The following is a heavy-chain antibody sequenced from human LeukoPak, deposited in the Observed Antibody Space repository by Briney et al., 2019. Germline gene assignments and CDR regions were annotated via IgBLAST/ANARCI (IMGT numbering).Heavy chain of an antibody. CDR3: AKDLNNYYDSSGPIDY. CDR2: ISSSSSTI. J-gene: IGHJ4*02. D-gene: IGHD3-22*01. CDR1: GFTFSSYS. Sequence: GGSLRLSCAASGFTFSSYSMNWVRQAPGKGLKWVSYISSSSSTIYYADSVKGRFTISRDNAKNSLYLQTNSLRAEDTAVYYCAKDLNNYYDSSGPIDYWGQGTLVTVSS. V-gene: IGHV3-48*04.